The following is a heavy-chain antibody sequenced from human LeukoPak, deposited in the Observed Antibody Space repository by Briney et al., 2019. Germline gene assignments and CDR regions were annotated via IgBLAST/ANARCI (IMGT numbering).Heavy chain of an antibody. CDR2: INHSGST. CDR3: ARGDGQQLPSYYFDY. CDR1: GGSFSGCY. Sequence: PSETLSLTCAVYGGSFSGCYWSWIRKPPGQGQEWIGDINHSGSTNYNPSLKSRVTISVATSKNQFSLKLSSVTAADTAVYYCARGDGQQLPSYYFDYWGQGTLVTVSS. J-gene: IGHJ4*02. V-gene: IGHV4-34*01. D-gene: IGHD6-13*01.